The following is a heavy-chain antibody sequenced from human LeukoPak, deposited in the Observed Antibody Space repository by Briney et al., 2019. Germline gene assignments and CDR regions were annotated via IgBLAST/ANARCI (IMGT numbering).Heavy chain of an antibody. CDR1: GFTISSYW. J-gene: IGHJ4*02. V-gene: IGHV3-74*01. D-gene: IGHD6-6*01. CDR3: SARSSSEDY. CDR2: INSDGSST. Sequence: RGSLRLSCAASGFTISSYWMHWVRQAPGKGLVWVSRINSDGSSTNYADSVKGRFTISRDNAKNTLFLQMSSLRAEDTAVYYCSARSSSEDYWGQGTLVTVSS.